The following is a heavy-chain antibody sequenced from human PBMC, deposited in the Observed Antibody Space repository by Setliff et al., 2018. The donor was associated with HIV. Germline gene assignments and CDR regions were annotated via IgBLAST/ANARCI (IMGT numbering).Heavy chain of an antibody. V-gene: IGHV4-39*07. CDR1: GGSINITNFY. D-gene: IGHD3-16*01. J-gene: IGHJ4*02. CDR2: IYYSGTT. Sequence: SETLSLTCTVSGGSINITNFYWAWIRQPPGKGLEWLGSIYYSGTTYVHPSLKSRVTISIDTFKSQFSLKLRSVNAADTAVYYCASWGAGCNSGFDYWGRGTLVTAPQ. CDR3: ASWGAGCNSGFDY.